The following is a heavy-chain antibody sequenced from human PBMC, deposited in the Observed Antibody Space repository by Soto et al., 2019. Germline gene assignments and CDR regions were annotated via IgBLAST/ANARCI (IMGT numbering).Heavy chain of an antibody. D-gene: IGHD6-19*01. CDR1: GFTVSSNY. V-gene: IGHV3-53*02. Sequence: EVQLVETGGGLIQPGGSLRLSCAASGFTVSSNYMCWVRQAPGKGLEWVSVIYSGGSTYYADSVKGRFTISRDNAKNTLYLKMNSLRAEDTAVYYCAGPSSGCSAHTGPGYFDLWGRGTLVTVSS. CDR3: AGPSSGCSAHTGPGYFDL. J-gene: IGHJ2*01. CDR2: IYSGGST.